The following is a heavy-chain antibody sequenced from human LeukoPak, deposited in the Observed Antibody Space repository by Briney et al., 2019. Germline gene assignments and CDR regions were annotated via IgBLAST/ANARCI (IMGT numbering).Heavy chain of an antibody. D-gene: IGHD2-2*01. CDR1: GGSISSGGYS. Sequence: SQTLSLTCAVSGGSISSGGYSWSWIRQPPGKGLEWIGEINHSGSTNYNPSLKSRVTISVDTSKNQFSLKLSSVTAADTAVYYCARDGLSGSSTSYYYYGMDVWGQGTTVTVSS. V-gene: IGHV4-30-2*01. J-gene: IGHJ6*02. CDR3: ARDGLSGSSTSYYYYGMDV. CDR2: INHSGST.